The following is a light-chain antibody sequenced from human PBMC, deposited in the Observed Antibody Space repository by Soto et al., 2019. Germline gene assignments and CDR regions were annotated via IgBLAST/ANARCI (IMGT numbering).Light chain of an antibody. CDR2: HNF. J-gene: IGLJ2*01. V-gene: IGLV1-40*01. CDR1: GANIGTYE. CDR3: QSYDTFLSAVV. Sequence: QSVLTQPPSVSGAPGQRVTLSCTGSGANIGTYEVHWYQQVPGIAPRLLIQHNFNRPSGVPDRFSGSKSGTSASLTITGLQAGDEAYYYCQSYDTFLSAVVFGGGTKLTVL.